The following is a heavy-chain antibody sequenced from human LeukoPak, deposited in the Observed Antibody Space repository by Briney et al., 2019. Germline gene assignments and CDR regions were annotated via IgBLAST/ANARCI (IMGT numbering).Heavy chain of an antibody. V-gene: IGHV3-53*01. CDR2: IYDGGTT. J-gene: IGHJ4*02. CDR3: AKSLPATVYFDY. D-gene: IGHD2-2*01. CDR1: GFTVSSTH. Sequence: GGSLRLSCAASGFTVSSTHMSWVRQAPGKGLEWVSIIYDGGTTNYADSVKGRFTISRDTSKNTLFLQMNSLRAEDTAVYYCAKSLPATVYFDYWGQGALVTVSS.